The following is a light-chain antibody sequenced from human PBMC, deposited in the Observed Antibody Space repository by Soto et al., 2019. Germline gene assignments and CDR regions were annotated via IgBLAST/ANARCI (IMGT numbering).Light chain of an antibody. Sequence: EIMMTQSPATLSVSPGERATLSCRASQSVSNNLAWYQKKPGQAPRLLIYGASTRATGIPARFSGSGSGTEFTLTISSLQSEDFALYSCQQYNNRWTFGQGTRVEIK. CDR3: QQYNNRWT. J-gene: IGKJ1*01. V-gene: IGKV3-15*01. CDR2: GAS. CDR1: QSVSNN.